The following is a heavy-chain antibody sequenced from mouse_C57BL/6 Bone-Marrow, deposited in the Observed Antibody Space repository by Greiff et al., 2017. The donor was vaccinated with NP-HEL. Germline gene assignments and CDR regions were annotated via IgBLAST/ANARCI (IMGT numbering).Heavy chain of an antibody. Sequence: EVHLVESGGDLVKPGGSLKLSCAASGFTFSSYGMSWVRQTPDKRLEWVATISSGGSYTYYPDSVKGRFTISRDNAKNTLYLQMSSLKAEDTAMYYCARQGDYYPFDYWGQGTTLTVSS. D-gene: IGHD2-1*01. V-gene: IGHV5-6*01. CDR2: ISSGGSYT. J-gene: IGHJ2*01. CDR3: ARQGDYYPFDY. CDR1: GFTFSSYG.